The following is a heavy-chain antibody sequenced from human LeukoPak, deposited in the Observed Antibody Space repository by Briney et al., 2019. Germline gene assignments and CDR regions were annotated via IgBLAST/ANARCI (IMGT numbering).Heavy chain of an antibody. D-gene: IGHD4-17*01. CDR1: GFTFSSYS. J-gene: IGHJ4*02. CDR2: ISSSSSYM. CDR3: ARVGGSTVTTDY. Sequence: GGSLRLSCAASGFTFSSYSMNWVRQAPGKGLEWVSSISSSSSYMYYADSLKGRFTISRDNAKNSLYLQMNSLRAEDTAVYYCARVGGSTVTTDYWGQGTLVTVSS. V-gene: IGHV3-21*01.